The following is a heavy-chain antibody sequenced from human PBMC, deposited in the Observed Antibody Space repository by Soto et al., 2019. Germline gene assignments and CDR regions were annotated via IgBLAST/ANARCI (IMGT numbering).Heavy chain of an antibody. V-gene: IGHV3-23*01. CDR1: GFTFNSFA. J-gene: IGHJ4*02. D-gene: IGHD6-6*01. CDR3: AKHIHSSSRLDY. Sequence: GGSLRRSCAATGFTFNSFAMNWVRQGPGKGLEWVSGISGGGDATRYADSVKGRFTISRDNAESMVYLDMYSLIPDDTAIYYCAKHIHSSSRLDYCGQGTPVTVSS. CDR2: ISGGGDAT.